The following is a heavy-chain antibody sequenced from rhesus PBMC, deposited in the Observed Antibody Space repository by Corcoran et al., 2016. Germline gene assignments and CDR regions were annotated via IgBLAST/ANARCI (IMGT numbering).Heavy chain of an antibody. D-gene: IGHD1-44*02. CDR3: AREPTVGATFDY. CDR1: GASISSNY. CDR2: IYGGRGTN. Sequence: QVQLQESGPGLVKPSETLPLTCAVSGASISSNYWSWIRQPPGKGLEWIGYIYGGRGTNRSNHSLKSRVTNSKDTAKNQFSLKLSSGTAADTAVYYCAREPTVGATFDYWGQGVLVTVSS. J-gene: IGHJ4*01. V-gene: IGHV4-147*01.